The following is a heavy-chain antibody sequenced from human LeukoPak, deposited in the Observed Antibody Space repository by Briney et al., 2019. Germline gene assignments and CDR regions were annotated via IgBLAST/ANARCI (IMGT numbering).Heavy chain of an antibody. CDR3: ARGPKYYYDSSGYYRFDY. J-gene: IGHJ4*02. CDR1: GGSFSGYY. D-gene: IGHD3-22*01. CDR2: INHSGST. Sequence: SETLSRTCAVYGGSFSGYYWSWIRQPPGKGLEWIGEINHSGSTKYNPSLKSRVTISVDTSKNHFSLKLSSVTAADTAVYYCARGPKYYYDSSGYYRFDYWGQGTLVTVSS. V-gene: IGHV4-34*01.